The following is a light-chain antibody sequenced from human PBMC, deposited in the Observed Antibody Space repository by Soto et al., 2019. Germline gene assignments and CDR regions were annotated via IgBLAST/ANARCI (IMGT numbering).Light chain of an antibody. CDR2: EVS. J-gene: IGLJ2*01. CDR1: SSDVGGYNY. Sequence: QSALTQPASVSGSPGQSITISCSVTSSDVGGYNYVSWYQQYPGKAPKLMIYEVSNRPSGVSNRFSGSKSGNTASLTISGLQPEDEADYYCSSYTSSASVVFGGGTQLTVL. V-gene: IGLV2-14*01. CDR3: SSYTSSASVV.